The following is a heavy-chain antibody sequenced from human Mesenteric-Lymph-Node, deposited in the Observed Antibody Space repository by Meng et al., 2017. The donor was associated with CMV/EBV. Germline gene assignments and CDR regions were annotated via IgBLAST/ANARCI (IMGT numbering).Heavy chain of an antibody. V-gene: IGHV5-51*01. Sequence: KVSCKGSGYSFTSYWIGWLRQRPGKGLEWMGIIFPGDSDTRYSPSFQGQVTISAAKSISTAYLQWSSLKASDTAMYYCARNMAGRWDNYYYGMDVWGQGTTVTVSS. D-gene: IGHD6-19*01. CDR2: IFPGDSDT. CDR1: GYSFTSYW. CDR3: ARNMAGRWDNYYYGMDV. J-gene: IGHJ6*02.